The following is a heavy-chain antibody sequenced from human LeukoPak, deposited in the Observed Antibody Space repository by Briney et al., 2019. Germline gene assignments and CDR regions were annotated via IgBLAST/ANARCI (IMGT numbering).Heavy chain of an antibody. J-gene: IGHJ4*02. Sequence: GGSLRLSCAASGFTFSSYEMNWVRQAPGKGLEWVSYISSSGSTIYYADSVKGRFTISRDNAKNSLYLQMNSLRAEDTAVYYCASALPADHFDFWGQGTLVTVSS. CDR1: GFTFSSYE. CDR2: ISSSGSTI. CDR3: ASALPADHFDF. D-gene: IGHD1-14*01. V-gene: IGHV3-48*03.